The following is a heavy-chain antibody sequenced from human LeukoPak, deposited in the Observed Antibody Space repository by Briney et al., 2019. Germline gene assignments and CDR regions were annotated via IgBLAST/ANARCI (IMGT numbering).Heavy chain of an antibody. CDR1: GYSFTNYW. CDR2: IYPDDSDT. CDR3: ARQGVGTSTCDY. D-gene: IGHD1-26*01. V-gene: IGHV5-51*01. Sequence: GESLKISCEGSGYSFTNYWIGWARQMPGKGLEWMGTIYPDDSDTRYSPSFQGQVTISAHKSINTAYLQWSSLKASDTAMYYCARQGVGTSTCDYWGQGTLVTVSS. J-gene: IGHJ4*02.